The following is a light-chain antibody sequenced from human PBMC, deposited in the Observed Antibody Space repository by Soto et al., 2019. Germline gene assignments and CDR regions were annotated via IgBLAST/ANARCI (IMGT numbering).Light chain of an antibody. V-gene: IGLV1-47*01. CDR1: SSNIGSNY. CDR3: AAWDDSLSGGV. CDR2: RNS. J-gene: IGLJ2*01. Sequence: QSVLTQPPSASGTPGQRVTISCSGSSSNIGSNYVYWYQQLPGTVPQLLIYRNSERPSGVPDRFSGSKSGTSASLAISGLRSEDEADYYCAAWDDSLSGGVFGGGTQLTVL.